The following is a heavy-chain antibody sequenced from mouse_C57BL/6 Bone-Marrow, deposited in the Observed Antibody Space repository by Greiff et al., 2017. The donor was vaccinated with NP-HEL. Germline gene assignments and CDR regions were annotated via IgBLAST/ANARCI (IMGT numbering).Heavy chain of an antibody. V-gene: IGHV5-9-1*02. Sequence: EVKLVESGEGLVKPGGSLKLSCAASGFTFSSYAMSWVRQTPEKRLEWVAYISSGGDYIYYADTVKGRFTISRDNARNTLYLQMSSLKSEDTAMYYCTRDMGYDYYFDYWGQGTTLTVSS. CDR1: GFTFSSYA. CDR2: ISSGGDYI. D-gene: IGHD2-2*01. CDR3: TRDMGYDYYFDY. J-gene: IGHJ2*01.